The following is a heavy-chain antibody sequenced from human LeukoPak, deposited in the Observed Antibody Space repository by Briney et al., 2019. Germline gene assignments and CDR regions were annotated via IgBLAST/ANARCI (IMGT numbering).Heavy chain of an antibody. CDR2: INHSGST. D-gene: IGHD6-19*01. Sequence: PSETLSLTCAVYGGSFSGYYWSWIRQPPGKGLEWIGEINHSGSTNYNPSLKSRVTISVDTSKNQFSLKLSSVTAADTAAYYCARGRQWLVKYFDYWGREPWSPSPQ. V-gene: IGHV4-34*01. CDR1: GGSFSGYY. J-gene: IGHJ4*02. CDR3: ARGRQWLVKYFDY.